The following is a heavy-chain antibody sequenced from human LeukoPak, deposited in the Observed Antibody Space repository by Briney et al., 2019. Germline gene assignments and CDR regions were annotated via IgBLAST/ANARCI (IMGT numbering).Heavy chain of an antibody. D-gene: IGHD3-3*01. CDR1: GFTFSDYA. Sequence: PGGSLRLSCVASGFTFSDYAMAWVRQAPGKGLEWVSAITGAGDQTYYAGSVRGRFSISRDNSKNTLYLQMNSLRAEDTAVYYCAKDMYDFGDYWGQGTLVTVSS. CDR2: ITGAGDQT. V-gene: IGHV3-23*01. CDR3: AKDMYDFGDY. J-gene: IGHJ4*02.